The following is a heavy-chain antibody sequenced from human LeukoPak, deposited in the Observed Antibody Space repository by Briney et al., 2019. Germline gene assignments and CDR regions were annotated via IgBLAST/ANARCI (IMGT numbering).Heavy chain of an antibody. J-gene: IGHJ4*02. D-gene: IGHD6-13*01. CDR2: ISTSGGAT. CDR1: GFTFSSYA. Sequence: GGSLRLSCAASGFTFSSYAMSWVRQTPGKGLDYFSAISTSGGATYYADSVKGRFTISRDNSKNTLYLQMNSLRAEDTAVYYCAKEHSGSWPYYFDSWGQGTLVTVSS. CDR3: AKEHSGSWPYYFDS. V-gene: IGHV3-23*01.